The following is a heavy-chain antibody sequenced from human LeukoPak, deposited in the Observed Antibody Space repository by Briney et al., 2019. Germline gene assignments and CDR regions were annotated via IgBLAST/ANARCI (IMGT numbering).Heavy chain of an antibody. Sequence: PGGSLCPSRAVSGFTVCSNYISWVRQAPGKGLEWVSVIYSGGSTYYADSVEGRLSISRDNSKNTLYLQMNSLRAEDTAVYYCAWGLVGASGAPFEIWGQG. J-gene: IGHJ3*02. CDR2: IYSGGST. D-gene: IGHD1-26*01. CDR3: AWGLVGASGAPFEI. CDR1: GFTVCSNY. V-gene: IGHV3-53*01.